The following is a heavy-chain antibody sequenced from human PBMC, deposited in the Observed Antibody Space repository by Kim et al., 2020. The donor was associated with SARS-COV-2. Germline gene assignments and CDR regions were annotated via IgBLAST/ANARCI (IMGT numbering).Heavy chain of an antibody. J-gene: IGHJ4*02. V-gene: IGHV3-53*01. CDR3: ARDLTSYDSSGYSDY. D-gene: IGHD3-22*01. Sequence: SVKRRFTISRDNSKTTLYLQMNSLRAEDTAVYYCARDLTSYDSSGYSDYWGQGTLVTVSS.